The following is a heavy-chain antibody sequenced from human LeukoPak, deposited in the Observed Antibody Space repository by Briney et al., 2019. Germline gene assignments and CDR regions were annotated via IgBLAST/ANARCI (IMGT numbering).Heavy chain of an antibody. Sequence: GGSLRLSCAASGFTFSSYAMSWVRQAPGKGLEWVSAISGSGGSTYYADSVKGRYTISRDNSKNTLYLQMNSLRAEDTAVYYCAKGGCSGGSCYAIGTYYFDYWGQGTLVTVSS. CDR3: AKGGCSGGSCYAIGTYYFDY. CDR2: ISGSGGST. CDR1: GFTFSSYA. V-gene: IGHV3-23*01. J-gene: IGHJ4*02. D-gene: IGHD2-15*01.